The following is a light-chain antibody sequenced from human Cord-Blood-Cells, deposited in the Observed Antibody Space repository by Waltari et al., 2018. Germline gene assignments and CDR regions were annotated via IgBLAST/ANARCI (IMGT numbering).Light chain of an antibody. CDR3: QQSYSTPPWT. CDR2: AAS. V-gene: IGKV1-39*01. CDR1: QSISSY. Sequence: QMTQSPSSLSASVGDRVTITCRASQSISSYLNWYQQKPGKAPKLLIYAASSLQSGVPSRFSGSGSGTDFTLTISSLQPEDFATYYCQQSYSTPPWTFGPGTKVDIK. J-gene: IGKJ3*01.